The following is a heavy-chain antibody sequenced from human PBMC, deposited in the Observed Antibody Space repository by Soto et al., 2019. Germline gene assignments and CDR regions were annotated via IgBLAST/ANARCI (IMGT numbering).Heavy chain of an antibody. CDR1: GGSISSISYY. CDR3: ARFVYGDYISDNWFDP. J-gene: IGHJ5*02. V-gene: IGHV4-39*01. CDR2: IYYSGST. Sequence: PSETLSLTCTVSGGSISSISYYWGWIRQPPGKGLEWIGSIYYSGSTYYNPSLKSRVTISVDTSKNQFSLKLSSVTAADTAVFYCARFVYGDYISDNWFDPWGQGTLVTVSS. D-gene: IGHD4-17*01.